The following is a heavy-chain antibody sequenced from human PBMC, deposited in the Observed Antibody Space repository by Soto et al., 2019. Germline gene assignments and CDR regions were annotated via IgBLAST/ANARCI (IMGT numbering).Heavy chain of an antibody. CDR1: GFTFDDYA. J-gene: IGHJ3*02. V-gene: IGHV3-9*01. Sequence: GGSLRLSCAASGFTFDDYAMHWVRQAPGKGLEWVSGISWNSGSIGYADSVKGRFTISRDNAKNSLYLQMNSLRAEDTALYYCAKEVAAVLWFGELLKIGAFDIWGQGTMVTVSS. CDR2: ISWNSGSI. D-gene: IGHD3-10*01. CDR3: AKEVAAVLWFGELLKIGAFDI.